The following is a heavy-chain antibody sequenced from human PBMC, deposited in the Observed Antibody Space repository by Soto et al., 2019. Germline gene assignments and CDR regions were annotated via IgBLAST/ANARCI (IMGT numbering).Heavy chain of an antibody. CDR1: GGPMSSFY. Sequence: QVQLQESGPGLVKPSETLSLTCTVSGGPMSSFYWSWIRQPPGKGLEWIGYIYYRGSTNYNPSLESRVTISVDTSNNQFSLTLSSVAAADTAVYYCASLTYYSDSSGVTPGGVFEVWGRGTLVTVSS. CDR2: IYYRGST. V-gene: IGHV4-59*01. CDR3: ASLTYYSDSSGVTPGGVFEV. D-gene: IGHD3-22*01. J-gene: IGHJ2*01.